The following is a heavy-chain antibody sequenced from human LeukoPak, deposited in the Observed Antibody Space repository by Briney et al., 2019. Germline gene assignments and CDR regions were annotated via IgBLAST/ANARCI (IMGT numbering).Heavy chain of an antibody. D-gene: IGHD2-2*01. Sequence: GGSLRLSCAASGFTFSGSGMSWVRQAPGKGLEWISSSGDSDGSTYYADSLKGRFTISRDNSKNTLYLQMNNLRAEDTAVYYCAKGDCRGTCNPLAYWGQGALVTVSP. CDR3: AKGDCRGTCNPLAY. CDR1: GFTFSGSG. V-gene: IGHV3-23*01. J-gene: IGHJ4*02. CDR2: SGDSDGST.